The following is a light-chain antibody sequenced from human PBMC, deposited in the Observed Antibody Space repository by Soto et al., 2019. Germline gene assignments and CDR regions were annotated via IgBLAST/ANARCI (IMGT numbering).Light chain of an antibody. J-gene: IGKJ2*01. CDR3: QQYGRSSYT. V-gene: IGKV3-20*01. CDR1: QSVSSGY. CDR2: DAA. Sequence: EIVLTQSRGTLSLSPGERATLSCRASQSVSSGYLAWYQQKPGQAPRLLIHDAANRAIGIPDRFSGSGSGTDFTLTISRLEPEDFAVYYCQQYGRSSYTFGQGTKLEIK.